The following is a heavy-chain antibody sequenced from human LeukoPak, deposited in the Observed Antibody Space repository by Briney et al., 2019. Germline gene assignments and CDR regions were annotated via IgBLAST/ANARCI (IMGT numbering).Heavy chain of an antibody. J-gene: IGHJ4*02. CDR3: ARVRHYGDYVGGSYYFDY. Sequence: PSETLSLTCTVSGGSISSYYWSWIRQPPGKGLEWIGYIYYSGSTNYNPSLKSRVTISVDTSKNQFSLKLSSVTAADTAVYYCARVRHYGDYVGGSYYFDYWGQGTLVTVSS. D-gene: IGHD4-17*01. CDR1: GGSISSYY. V-gene: IGHV4-59*01. CDR2: IYYSGST.